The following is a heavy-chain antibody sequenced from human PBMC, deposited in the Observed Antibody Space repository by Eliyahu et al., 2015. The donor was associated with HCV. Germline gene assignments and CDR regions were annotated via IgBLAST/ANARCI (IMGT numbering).Heavy chain of an antibody. CDR3: AKDSKASYSSGWSDFEY. J-gene: IGHJ4*02. CDR2: ISYDGSNK. V-gene: IGHV3-30*18. CDR1: GFTFSSYG. Sequence: QVQLVESGGGVVQPGRSLRLSCAASGFTFSSYGMYWVRQAPGKGLEWVAVISYDGSNKYYGDSVKGRITISRDNSKNTLYLQMNSLRAEDTAVYYCAKDSKASYSSGWSDFEYWGQGTLVTVSS. D-gene: IGHD6-19*01.